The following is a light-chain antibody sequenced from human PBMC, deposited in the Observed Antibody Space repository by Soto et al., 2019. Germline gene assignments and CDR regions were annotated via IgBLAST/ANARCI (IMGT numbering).Light chain of an antibody. CDR1: RGISNY. CDR3: QKYNVALPGT. Sequence: DIQMTQSPSSLSASVGDRVTITCRASRGISNYLAWYQQKPGKVPKLLIYAASTLQFGVPSRFSGRGSGTDFTLTISSLQPEDVATYYCQKYNVALPGTFGQGTKVEIK. V-gene: IGKV1-27*01. J-gene: IGKJ1*01. CDR2: AAS.